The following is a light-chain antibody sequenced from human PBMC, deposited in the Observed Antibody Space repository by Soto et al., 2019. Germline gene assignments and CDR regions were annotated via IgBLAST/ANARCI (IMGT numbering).Light chain of an antibody. CDR2: DAS. Sequence: VLTQSTRTLSLSTGERATLSCRASQTVRNNYLAWYQQKPGQAPRLLIYDASSRATGIPDRFSGGGSGTDFTLTISRLEPEDFAVYFCQQYGNSPLTFGQGTKVDIK. CDR3: QQYGNSPLT. J-gene: IGKJ4*01. CDR1: QTVRNNY. V-gene: IGKV3-20*01.